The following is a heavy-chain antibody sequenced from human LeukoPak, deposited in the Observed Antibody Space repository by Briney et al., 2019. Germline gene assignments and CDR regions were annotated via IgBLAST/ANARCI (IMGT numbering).Heavy chain of an antibody. V-gene: IGHV1-24*01. J-gene: IGHJ4*02. D-gene: IGHD3-22*01. Sequence: ASVKVSCKVSGYTLTELSMHWVRQAPGKGLEWMGGFDPEDGETIYAQKLQGRVTKTEDTSTDTAYMELSSLRAEDTALYYCAKANDYYDSSGSFDYWGQGTLVTVSS. CDR3: AKANDYYDSSGSFDY. CDR2: FDPEDGET. CDR1: GYTLTELS.